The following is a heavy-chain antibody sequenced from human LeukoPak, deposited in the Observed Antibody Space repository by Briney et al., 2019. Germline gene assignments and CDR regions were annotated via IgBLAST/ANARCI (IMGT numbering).Heavy chain of an antibody. D-gene: IGHD1-26*01. CDR1: GGSISSGGYS. J-gene: IGHJ6*02. CDR2: IYYSGST. Sequence: SQTLSLTCAVSGGSISSGGYSWSWIRQPPGKGLEWIGYIYYSGSTYYNPSLKSRVTISVDTSKNQFSLKLSSVTAADTAVYYCARGGADAGVYYYGMDVWGQGTTVTVSS. CDR3: ARGGADAGVYYYGMDV. V-gene: IGHV4-30-4*08.